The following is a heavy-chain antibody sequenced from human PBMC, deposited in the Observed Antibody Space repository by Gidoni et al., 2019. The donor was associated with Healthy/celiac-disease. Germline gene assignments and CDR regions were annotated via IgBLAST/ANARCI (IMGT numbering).Heavy chain of an antibody. V-gene: IGHV4-34*01. J-gene: IGHJ6*02. CDR2: ITHSGST. CDR3: ANLGNKEGMYYYYGMYV. Sequence: QVQLQQWGAGLLKPSETLSLTCAVDGGYFSGYYWSWLRQPPGKGLEWIGDITHSGSTNYNPSLKSRVTISVDTSKNQFSLKLSSVTAADTAVYYCANLGNKEGMYYYYGMYVWGQGTTVTVSS. CDR1: GGYFSGYY. D-gene: IGHD3-10*01.